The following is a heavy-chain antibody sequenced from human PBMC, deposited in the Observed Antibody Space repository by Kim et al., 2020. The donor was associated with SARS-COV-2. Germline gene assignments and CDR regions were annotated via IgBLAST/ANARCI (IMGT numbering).Heavy chain of an antibody. CDR1: GFTFSSYA. J-gene: IGHJ4*02. CDR2: VTGNGGST. V-gene: IGHV3-23*01. CDR3: AKDVDPTMVRGVIRSGLDY. Sequence: GGSLRLSCAASGFTFSSYAMSWVRQAPGKGLEWVSTVTGNGGSTYYADSVKGRFTISRDNSKNTLYLQMNSLRAEDTAVYYCAKDVDPTMVRGVIRSGLDYWGQGTLVTVSS. D-gene: IGHD3-10*01.